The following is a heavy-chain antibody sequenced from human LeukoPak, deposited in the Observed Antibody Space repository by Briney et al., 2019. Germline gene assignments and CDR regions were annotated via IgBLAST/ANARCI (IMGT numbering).Heavy chain of an antibody. CDR1: RCTFSSYS. D-gene: IGHD1-26*01. CDR2: ISSSSSTI. V-gene: IGHV3-48*01. CDR3: AREFSGSNYGFPFDY. J-gene: IGHJ4*02. Sequence: GGALRLSCAASRCTFSSYSMNWVRQAPGKGREWVSYISSSSSTIYYADSVKGRFTISRDNAKNSLYLQMNSLRAEDTAVYYCAREFSGSNYGFPFDYWGQGTLVTVSS.